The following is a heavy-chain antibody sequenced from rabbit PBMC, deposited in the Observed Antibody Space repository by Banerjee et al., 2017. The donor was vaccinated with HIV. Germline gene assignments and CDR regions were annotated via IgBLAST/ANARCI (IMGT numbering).Heavy chain of an antibody. CDR3: ARDTVGDGAFVYDL. J-gene: IGHJ4*01. Sequence: QEQLKESGGGLVQPGGSLKLTCTASGFSFSSNYYMCWVRQAPGKGLEWIACIYAGSSGSTYYANWANGRFTISRSTSLNTVDLKMTSLTAADTATYFCARDTVGDGAFVYDLWGPGTLVTVS. D-gene: IGHD2-1*01. CDR2: IYAGSSGST. CDR1: GFSFSSNYY. V-gene: IGHV1S43*01.